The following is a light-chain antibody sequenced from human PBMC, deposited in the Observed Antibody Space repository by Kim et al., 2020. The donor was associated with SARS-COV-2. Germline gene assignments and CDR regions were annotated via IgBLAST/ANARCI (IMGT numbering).Light chain of an antibody. V-gene: IGLV2-11*01. J-gene: IGLJ1*01. Sequence: QSALTQPRSVSGSPGQSVTISCTGTSGDVGGYNFVSWYQHHQGKAPKVIIFDVSKRPSGVPDRFSGSKSGTTASLTISGLQAEDEADYYCCSYTGHTYVFGTGTKVTVL. CDR3: CSYTGHTYV. CDR2: DVS. CDR1: SGDVGGYNF.